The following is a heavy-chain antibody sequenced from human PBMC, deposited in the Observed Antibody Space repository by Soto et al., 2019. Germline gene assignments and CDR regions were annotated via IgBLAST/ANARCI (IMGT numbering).Heavy chain of an antibody. CDR3: ARLSRPNYYDTSGFFKDNWFDP. CDR2: IIPIVETP. Sequence: QVQLVQSGAEVKKPGSSMKVSCKASGGTFNSYDINWVRQAPGQGLEWMGGIIPIVETPKYAQKFQGRVNITADESTNSVYMELSSLRSEDKAMYYCARLSRPNYYDTSGFFKDNWFDPWGQGTLVTVSS. D-gene: IGHD3-22*01. CDR1: GGTFNSYD. V-gene: IGHV1-69*01. J-gene: IGHJ5*02.